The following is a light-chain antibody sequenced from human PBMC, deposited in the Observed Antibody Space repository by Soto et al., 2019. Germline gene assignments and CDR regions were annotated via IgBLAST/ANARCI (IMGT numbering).Light chain of an antibody. CDR2: SDD. CDR1: NSNIGRYS. V-gene: IGLV1-44*01. J-gene: IGLJ3*02. CDR3: AAWDDNLNGPL. Sequence: QSALTHPPSLSGTHGQRVTISCSGSNSNIGRYSVNWYQHFPGTAPKILIYSDDERPSGVPDRFSGSKSGTSASLAISGLQSEDEAEYYCAAWDDNLNGPLFGGGTQLTVL.